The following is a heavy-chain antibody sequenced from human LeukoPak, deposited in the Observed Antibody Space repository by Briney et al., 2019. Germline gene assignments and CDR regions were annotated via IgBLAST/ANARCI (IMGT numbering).Heavy chain of an antibody. V-gene: IGHV4-30-2*01. CDR2: IYHTGIT. Sequence: SETLSLTCTVSGGSIISGGYYWSWIRQPSGKGLEWIGYIYHTGITYNNPSLKSRVTISVDRSKNQFSLELSSVTAADTAVYYCARGGAYYDFWSAYPIDYWGQGTLVTVSS. D-gene: IGHD3-3*01. J-gene: IGHJ4*02. CDR1: GGSIISGGYY. CDR3: ARGGAYYDFWSAYPIDY.